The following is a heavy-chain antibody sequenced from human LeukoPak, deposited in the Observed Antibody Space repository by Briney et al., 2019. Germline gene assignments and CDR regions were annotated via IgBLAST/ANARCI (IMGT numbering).Heavy chain of an antibody. CDR3: ALGYCSSTSCYSPKYYYYYYGMDV. D-gene: IGHD2-2*01. CDR2: MNPNSGNT. J-gene: IGHJ6*02. Sequence: ASVNVSCKASGYTFTSYDINWVRQATGQGLEWMGWMNPNSGNTGYAQKFQGRVTMTRNTSISTAYMELSSLRSEDTAVYYCALGYCSSTSCYSPKYYYYYYGMDVWGQGTTVTVSS. V-gene: IGHV1-8*01. CDR1: GYTFTSYD.